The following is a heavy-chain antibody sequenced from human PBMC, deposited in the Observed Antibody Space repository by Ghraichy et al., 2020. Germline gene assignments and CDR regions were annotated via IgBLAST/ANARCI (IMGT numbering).Heavy chain of an antibody. Sequence: GESLNISCAASGFTFSSCEMNWVRQAPGKGLEWVSYISSSGSNIYYADSVKGRFTISRDNAKNSLYLQMNSLRAEDTAVYYCARIGGQQVEDYRGQGTLVTVSS. J-gene: IGHJ4*02. CDR3: ARIGGQQVEDY. CDR1: GFTFSSCE. V-gene: IGHV3-48*03. D-gene: IGHD6-13*01. CDR2: ISSSGSNI.